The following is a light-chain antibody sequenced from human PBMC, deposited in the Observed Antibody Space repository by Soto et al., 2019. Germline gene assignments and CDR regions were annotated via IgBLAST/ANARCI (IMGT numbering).Light chain of an antibody. CDR2: GNS. Sequence: QSVLTQPPSVSGAPGQRVTVSCTGNSSNIGAGYDVHWYRQLPGTAPKLLIYGNSNRPSGVPDRFSGSKSGTSASLAITGLQAEDEADYYCQSYDSSLSGYVVFGGGTKLTVL. CDR3: QSYDSSLSGYVV. J-gene: IGLJ2*01. CDR1: SSNIGAGYD. V-gene: IGLV1-40*01.